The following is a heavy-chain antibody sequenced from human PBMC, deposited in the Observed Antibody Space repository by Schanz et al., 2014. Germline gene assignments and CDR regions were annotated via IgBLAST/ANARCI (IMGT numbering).Heavy chain of an antibody. CDR1: GFTFSSYA. J-gene: IGHJ4*02. Sequence: EVQLVESGGGLVEPGGSLRLSCAASGFTFSSYAMSWVRQAPGKGLEWVSYVSRSTPDIYYADSVKGRFTMSRDNAKNSVFLQMNSLRAEDTAVYYCVRDSFFAFDYWGQGTLVTVSS. CDR3: VRDSFFAFDY. D-gene: IGHD3-3*01. V-gene: IGHV3-48*01. CDR2: VSRSTPDI.